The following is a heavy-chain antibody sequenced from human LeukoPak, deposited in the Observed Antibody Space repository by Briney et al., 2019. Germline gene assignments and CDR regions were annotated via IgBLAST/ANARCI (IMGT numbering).Heavy chain of an antibody. CDR3: ARSAPPYCSSTSCYSIDY. V-gene: IGHV3-21*01. D-gene: IGHD2-2*01. Sequence: GGSLRLSCAASGFTFSSYAMSWVRQAPGKGLEWVSSISSSSSYIYYADSVKGRFTISRDNAKNSLYLQMNSLRAEDTAVYYCARSAPPYCSSTSCYSIDYWGQGTLVTVSS. CDR2: ISSSSSYI. CDR1: GFTFSSYA. J-gene: IGHJ4*02.